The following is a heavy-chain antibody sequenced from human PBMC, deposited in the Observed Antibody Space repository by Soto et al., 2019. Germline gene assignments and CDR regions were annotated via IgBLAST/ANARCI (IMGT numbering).Heavy chain of an antibody. V-gene: IGHV1-69*12. J-gene: IGHJ6*02. Sequence: QVQLVQSGAEVKKPGSSVKVSCKASGGTFSSYAISWVRQAPGQGLEWMGGIIPIFGTADYAQKFQGTVTITADESTSTASVELSSLRSEDTAVYYCAETPENYYYGMDVWGQGTTVTVSS. CDR3: AETPENYYYGMDV. CDR1: GGTFSSYA. CDR2: IIPIFGTA.